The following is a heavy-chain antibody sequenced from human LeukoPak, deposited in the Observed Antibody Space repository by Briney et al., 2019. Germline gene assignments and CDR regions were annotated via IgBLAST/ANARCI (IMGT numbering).Heavy chain of an antibody. D-gene: IGHD4-11*01. CDR1: GYTFTSYY. Sequence: ASVKVSCKASGYTFTSYYMHWVRQAPGQGLEWMGIINPSGGSTSYAQKFQGRVTMTRDTSTSTVYMELSSLRSEDAAVYYRARETTVTNWFDPWGQGTLVTVST. V-gene: IGHV1-46*03. J-gene: IGHJ5*02. CDR3: ARETTVTNWFDP. CDR2: INPSGGST.